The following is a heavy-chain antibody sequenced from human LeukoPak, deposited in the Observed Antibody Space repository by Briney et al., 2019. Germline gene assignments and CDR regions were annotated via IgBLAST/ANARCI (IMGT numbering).Heavy chain of an antibody. CDR1: GYTFTGYY. D-gene: IGHD3-9*01. CDR2: INPNSGGT. Sequence: GASVKVSCKASGYTFTGYYMHWVRQAPGQGLEWKGWINPNSGGTNYAQKFQGRVTMTRDTSISTAYMELSRLRSDDTAVYYCARDQIDILTGYFYFDYWGQGTLVTVSS. J-gene: IGHJ4*02. V-gene: IGHV1-2*02. CDR3: ARDQIDILTGYFYFDY.